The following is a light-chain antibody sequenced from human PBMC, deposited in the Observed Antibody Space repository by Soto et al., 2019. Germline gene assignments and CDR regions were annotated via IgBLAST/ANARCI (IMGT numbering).Light chain of an antibody. CDR2: AVS. V-gene: IGLV2-14*01. CDR3: SSYTSGSTLVV. CDR1: SSDVGGYNY. Sequence: QSALTQPASVSGSPGQSITISCTGTSSDVGGYNYVSWFQQHPGKAPKLMIYAVSNRPSGVSNRFSGSKSGNTASLTISGLQAEDEADYYCSSYTSGSTLVVFGGGTKLTVL. J-gene: IGLJ2*01.